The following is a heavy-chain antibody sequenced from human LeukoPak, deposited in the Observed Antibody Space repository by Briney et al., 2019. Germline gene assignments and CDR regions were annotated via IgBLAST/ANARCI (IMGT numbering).Heavy chain of an antibody. Sequence: SGGSLRLSCAGSGFTFSSYWMHWVRQAPGKGLVWVSRTNSDGSSTSYADSVKGRFTISRDNAKNTLYLQMNSLRADDTAVYYCERDDRGYSYALFDYWGQGTLVTVSS. CDR3: ERDDRGYSYALFDY. J-gene: IGHJ4*02. D-gene: IGHD5-18*01. CDR2: TNSDGSST. V-gene: IGHV3-74*01. CDR1: GFTFSSYW.